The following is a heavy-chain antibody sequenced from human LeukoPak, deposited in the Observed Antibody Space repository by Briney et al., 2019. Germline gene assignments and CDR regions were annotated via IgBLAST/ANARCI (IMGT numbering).Heavy chain of an antibody. V-gene: IGHV3-21*01. CDR1: GFTFSSYS. J-gene: IGHJ3*02. CDR2: IDSSSSYI. Sequence: GGSLRLSCAASGFTFSSYSINWVRQAPGKGLEWVSSIDSSSSYIYYADSVKGRFTISRDNAKNSLFLQMNSLRVEDTAVYYCARPGITGTMGYGAFDIWGEGTRVTVSS. D-gene: IGHD1-7*01. CDR3: ARPGITGTMGYGAFDI.